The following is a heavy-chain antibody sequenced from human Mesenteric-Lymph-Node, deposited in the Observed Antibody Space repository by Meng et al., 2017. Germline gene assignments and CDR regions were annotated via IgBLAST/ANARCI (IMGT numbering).Heavy chain of an antibody. V-gene: IGHV3-53*01. CDR1: GFTVSSNY. J-gene: IGHJ4*02. D-gene: IGHD6-13*01. CDR3: ARLYSSSWYIDY. CDR2: IYSGGST. Sequence: GESLKISCAASGFTVSSNYMSWVRQAPGKGLEWVSVIYSGGSTYYADSVKGRFTISRDNSKNTLYLQMNSLRAEDTAVYYCARLYSSSWYIDYWGQGTLVTVSS.